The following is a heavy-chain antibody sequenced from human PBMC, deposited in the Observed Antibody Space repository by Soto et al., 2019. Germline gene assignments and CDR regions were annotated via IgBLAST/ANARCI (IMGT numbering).Heavy chain of an antibody. V-gene: IGHV1-69*06. Sequence: SVKVSCKASGGTFSSYAISWVRQAPGQGLEWMGGIIPIFGTANYAQKFQGRVTITADKSTSTAYMELSSLRSEDTAVYYCARAYYYDSSGYYYFDYWGQGTLVTVSS. J-gene: IGHJ4*02. CDR1: GGTFSSYA. CDR2: IIPIFGTA. CDR3: ARAYYYDSSGYYYFDY. D-gene: IGHD3-22*01.